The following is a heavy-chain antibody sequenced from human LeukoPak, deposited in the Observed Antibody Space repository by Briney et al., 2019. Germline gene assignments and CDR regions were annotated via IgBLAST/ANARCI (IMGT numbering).Heavy chain of an antibody. CDR1: GYSFTSYW. D-gene: IGHD2-2*01. CDR3: ARGLDHCSSTSCRATDFDY. J-gene: IGHJ4*02. Sequence: GESLKISCKGSGYSFTSYWIGWVRQMPGKGLEWMGIIYPGDSDTRYSPSFQGQVTISADKSISTAYLQWSSLKASDTAMYYCARGLDHCSSTSCRATDFDYWGQGTLVTVSS. CDR2: IYPGDSDT. V-gene: IGHV5-51*01.